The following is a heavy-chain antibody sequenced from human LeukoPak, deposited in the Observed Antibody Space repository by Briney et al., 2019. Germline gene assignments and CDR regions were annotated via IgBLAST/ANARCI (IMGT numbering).Heavy chain of an antibody. J-gene: IGHJ4*02. V-gene: IGHV4-59*01. CDR1: GGSISSYY. Sequence: SETLSLTCTVSGGSISSYYWSWIRQPPGQGLEWIGYIYYSGSTNYNPSLKSRVTISVDTSKNQFSLKLSSVTAADTAVYYCARVHWRRFLDYWGQGTLVTVSS. CDR3: ARVHWRRFLDY. D-gene: IGHD3-3*01. CDR2: IYYSGST.